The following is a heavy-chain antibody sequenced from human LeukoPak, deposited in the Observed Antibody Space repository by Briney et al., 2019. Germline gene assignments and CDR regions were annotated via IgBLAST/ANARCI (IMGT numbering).Heavy chain of an antibody. D-gene: IGHD3-3*01. Sequence: GSLRLSCAASGFTFSSYAMHWVRHALGKGLEWVAVISYDGSNKYCADSVKGRFTISRDNSKNTMYLQMNSLRAEDTAVYYCARARDFWSGFDIWGQGTMVTVSS. CDR1: GFTFSSYA. J-gene: IGHJ3*02. CDR3: ARARDFWSGFDI. CDR2: ISYDGSNK. V-gene: IGHV3-30-3*01.